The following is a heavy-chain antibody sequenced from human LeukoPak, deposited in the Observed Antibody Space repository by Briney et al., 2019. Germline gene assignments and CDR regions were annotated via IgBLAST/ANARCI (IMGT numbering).Heavy chain of an antibody. CDR1: GFTFSSYS. J-gene: IGHJ4*02. CDR3: ARDYYGSGSVIDY. Sequence: PGGSLRLSCAASGFTFSSYSMNWVRQAPGKGLEWVSSISNSSSYIYYADSVKGRFTISRDNAKNSLYLQMNSLRAEDTAVYYCARDYYGSGSVIDYWGQGALVTVSS. D-gene: IGHD3-10*01. CDR2: ISNSSSYI. V-gene: IGHV3-21*01.